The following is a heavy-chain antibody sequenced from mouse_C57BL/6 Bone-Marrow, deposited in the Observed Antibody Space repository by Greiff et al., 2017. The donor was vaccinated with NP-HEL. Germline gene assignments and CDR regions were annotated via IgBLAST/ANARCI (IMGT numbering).Heavy chain of an antibody. CDR2: IRSKSNNYAT. CDR3: VRLPTVVATGAMDY. J-gene: IGHJ4*01. D-gene: IGHD1-1*01. CDR1: GFSFNTYA. Sequence: EVQLVESGGGLVQPKGSLKLSCAASGFSFNTYAMNWVRQAPGKGLEWVARIRSKSNNYATYYADSVKDRFTISRDDSESTLYLQMNNLKTEDTAMYYCVRLPTVVATGAMDYWGQGTSVTVSS. V-gene: IGHV10-1*01.